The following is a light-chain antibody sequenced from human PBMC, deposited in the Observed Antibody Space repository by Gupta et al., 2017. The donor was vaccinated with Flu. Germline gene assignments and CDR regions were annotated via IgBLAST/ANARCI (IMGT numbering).Light chain of an antibody. CDR1: RLGNKY. J-gene: IGLJ1*01. CDR3: QAWGSTTGV. Sequence: SYEVTQPPSLSVSPGQTAIITCSGARLGNKYVCWYQQKPGQSPVLVIYQDNKRPSGIPERFSASSSGNTATLTISGAQPIDEADYYCQAWGSTTGVFGSGTKVTVL. CDR2: QDN. V-gene: IGLV3-1*01.